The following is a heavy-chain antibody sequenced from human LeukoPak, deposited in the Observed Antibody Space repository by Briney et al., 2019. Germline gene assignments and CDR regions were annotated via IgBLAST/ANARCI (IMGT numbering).Heavy chain of an antibody. V-gene: IGHV3-15*01. CDR1: GFTFSNAW. CDR2: IKSKTDGGTT. Sequence: GGSLRLSCAASGFTFSNAWMSWVRQAPGKGLEWVGRIKSKTDGGTTDYAAPVEGRFTISRDDSKNTLYLQMNSLKTEDTAVYYCTIQYYDFWSGYYTAHFDYWGQGALVTVSS. J-gene: IGHJ4*02. CDR3: TIQYYDFWSGYYTAHFDY. D-gene: IGHD3-3*01.